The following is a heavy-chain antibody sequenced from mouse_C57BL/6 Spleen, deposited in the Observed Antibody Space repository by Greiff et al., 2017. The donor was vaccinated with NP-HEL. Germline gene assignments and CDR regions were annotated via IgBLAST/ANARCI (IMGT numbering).Heavy chain of an antibody. J-gene: IGHJ4*01. CDR1: GFTFSDYG. V-gene: IGHV5-17*01. CDR3: ARLDGYYRVNYAMDY. CDR2: ISSGSSTI. Sequence: EVKLVESGGGLVKPGGSLKLSCAASGFTFSDYGMHWVRQAPEKGLEWVAYISSGSSTIYYVDTVKGRFTISRDNAKNTLFLQMTSLRSEDTAMYYCARLDGYYRVNYAMDYWGQGTSVTVSS. D-gene: IGHD2-3*01.